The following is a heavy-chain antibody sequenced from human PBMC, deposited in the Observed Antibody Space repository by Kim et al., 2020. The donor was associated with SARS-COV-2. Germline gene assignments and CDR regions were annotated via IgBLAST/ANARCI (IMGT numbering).Heavy chain of an antibody. CDR3: LGGFYFDY. D-gene: IGHD3-16*01. V-gene: IGHV1-3*01. CDR2: GNGNI. Sequence: GNGNIIYSQKFQSRVTFTTDTSASTAYMELSFLRSEDSAVYYCLGGFYFDYWGQGTLVTVSS. J-gene: IGHJ4*02.